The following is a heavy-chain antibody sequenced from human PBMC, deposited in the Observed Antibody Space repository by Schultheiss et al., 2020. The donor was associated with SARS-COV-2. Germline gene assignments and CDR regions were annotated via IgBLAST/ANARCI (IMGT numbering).Heavy chain of an antibody. D-gene: IGHD3-10*01. V-gene: IGHV3-74*01. CDR2: INSDGSST. Sequence: GESLKISCAASGFTFSSYSMNWVRQAPGKGLEWVSRINSDGSSTSYADSVKGRFTISRDNAKNTLYLQMNSLRAEDTAIYYCARDNTYYGPMDVWGQGTTVTVSS. CDR1: GFTFSSYS. CDR3: ARDNTYYGPMDV. J-gene: IGHJ6*02.